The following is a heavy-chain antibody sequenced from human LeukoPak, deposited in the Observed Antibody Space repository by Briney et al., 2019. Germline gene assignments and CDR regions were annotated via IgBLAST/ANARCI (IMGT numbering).Heavy chain of an antibody. Sequence: GGSLRLSCEASGFTQNAMGRVRQAPGKGLEWVASISRSGGNSHYADSVKGRFTISRDNSKNTMYLQMDSLRAEDTAIYYCARAGFLITFGGVISWGQGTLVTVSS. J-gene: IGHJ5*02. CDR1: GFTQNA. V-gene: IGHV3-23*01. CDR3: ARAGFLITFGGVIS. CDR2: ISRSGGNS. D-gene: IGHD3-16*02.